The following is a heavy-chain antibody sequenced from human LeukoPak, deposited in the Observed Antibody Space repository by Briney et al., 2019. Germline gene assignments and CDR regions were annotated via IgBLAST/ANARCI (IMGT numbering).Heavy chain of an antibody. V-gene: IGHV3-23*01. D-gene: IGHD3-22*01. J-gene: IGHJ4*02. Sequence: GGSLRLSRAASGFTFSNYAMSWARQAPGKGLEWVSAISGSGGSTYYADSVKGRFTISRDNSKNTLYLQMNSLRAEDTAVYYCAKGYYYDSSGYYYWGVFDYWGQGTLVTVSS. CDR3: AKGYYYDSSGYYYWGVFDY. CDR1: GFTFSNYA. CDR2: ISGSGGST.